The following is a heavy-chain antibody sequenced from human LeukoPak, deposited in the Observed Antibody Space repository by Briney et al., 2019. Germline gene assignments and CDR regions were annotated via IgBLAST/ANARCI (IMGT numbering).Heavy chain of an antibody. J-gene: IGHJ6*02. CDR1: GYTFTSYY. V-gene: IGHV1-8*02. D-gene: IGHD2-2*01. Sequence: ASVKVSCKASGYTFTSYYMHWVRQAPGQGLEWMGWMSPNSGNTGYAQKFQGRVTMTRNTSISTAYMELSSLRSEDTAVYYCARRDRMPSSPEVWGQGTTVTVSS. CDR3: ARRDRMPSSPEV. CDR2: MSPNSGNT.